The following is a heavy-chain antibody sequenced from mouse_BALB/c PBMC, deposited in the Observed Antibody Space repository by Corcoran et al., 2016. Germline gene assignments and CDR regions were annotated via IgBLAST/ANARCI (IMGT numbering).Heavy chain of an antibody. CDR3: ARATATTC. D-gene: IGHD1-2*01. V-gene: IGHV14-3*02. CDR1: GFNIKDTY. J-gene: IGHJ2*01. Sequence: EVQLQQSGAELAKPGASVKLSCTASGFNIKDTYMHWVKQRPEQGLEWIGRIDPANGNTKYDPKFQGKATITADTSSNTAYLQLSSLTSEDTAVYYCARATATTCWGQGTTLTVSS. CDR2: IDPANGNT.